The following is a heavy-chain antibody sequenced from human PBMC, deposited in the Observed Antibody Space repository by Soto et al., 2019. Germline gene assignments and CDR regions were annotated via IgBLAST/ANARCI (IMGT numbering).Heavy chain of an antibody. CDR3: ARVGYCSGGSCYDY. CDR2: INHSGST. D-gene: IGHD2-15*01. Sequence: QVQLQQWGAGLLKPSETLSLTCAVYGGSFSGYYWSWIRQPPGKGLEWIGEINHSGSTNYNPSLKSRVTISVDTSKNQGSRKRSSVTAADTAVYYCARVGYCSGGSCYDYWGQGTLVTVSS. CDR1: GGSFSGYY. V-gene: IGHV4-34*01. J-gene: IGHJ4*02.